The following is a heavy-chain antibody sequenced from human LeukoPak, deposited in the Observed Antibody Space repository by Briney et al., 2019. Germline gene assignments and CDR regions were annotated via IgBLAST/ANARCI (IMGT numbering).Heavy chain of an antibody. V-gene: IGHV1-46*02. Sequence: ASVKVSCKTSGYTFNTYYIHWVRQAPGQGLEWMGIINPSGGSTTFAQKFQGRVTMTRDTSTSTVYMELSSLRSDDTAVYYCARGSSYYDSVGFAVYWGQGTLVTVSS. D-gene: IGHD3-22*01. CDR2: INPSGGST. J-gene: IGHJ4*02. CDR3: ARGSSYYDSVGFAVY. CDR1: GYTFNTYY.